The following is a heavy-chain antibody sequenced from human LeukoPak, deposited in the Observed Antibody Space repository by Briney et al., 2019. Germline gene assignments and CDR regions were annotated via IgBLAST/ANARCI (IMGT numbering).Heavy chain of an antibody. D-gene: IGHD5-18*01. CDR2: IYYSGST. CDR1: GGSISSYY. CDR3: ARDNGGYSYGYVYYYYYYMDV. Sequence: PSETLSLTCTVSGGSISSYYWSWIRQPPGKGLEWIGYIYYSGSTNYNPSLKSRVTISVKTSKNQFSLKLSSVTAADTAVYYCARDNGGYSYGYVYYYYYYMDVWGKGTTVTVSS. J-gene: IGHJ6*03. V-gene: IGHV4-59*12.